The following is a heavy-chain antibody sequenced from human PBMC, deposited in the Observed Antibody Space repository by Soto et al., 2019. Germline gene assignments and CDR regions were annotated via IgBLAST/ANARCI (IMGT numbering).Heavy chain of an antibody. CDR2: IYYSGST. Sequence: SETLSLTCTVSGGSISSYYWSWIRQPPGKGLEWIGYIYYSGSTNYNPSLKSRVTISVDTSKNQFSLMLSSVTAAVTAVYYCARRYGPGFDYWGQGTLVTVSS. CDR3: ARRYGPGFDY. V-gene: IGHV4-59*08. D-gene: IGHD4-17*01. J-gene: IGHJ4*02. CDR1: GGSISSYY.